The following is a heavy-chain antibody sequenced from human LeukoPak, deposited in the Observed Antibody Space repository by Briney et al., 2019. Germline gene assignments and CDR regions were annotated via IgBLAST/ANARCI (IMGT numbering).Heavy chain of an antibody. Sequence: GESLKFSCKGSGYSFVTNWIGWVRQMPGRGLERMGIIHPGDSDTRYSPPFQGQVTMSVDKSISTAYLQWSSLKASDTAMYYCASRSFHYASSGYYPDAFDIWGQGTMVTVSP. V-gene: IGHV5-51*01. CDR3: ASRSFHYASSGYYPDAFDI. J-gene: IGHJ3*02. CDR1: GYSFVTNW. CDR2: IHPGDSDT. D-gene: IGHD3-22*01.